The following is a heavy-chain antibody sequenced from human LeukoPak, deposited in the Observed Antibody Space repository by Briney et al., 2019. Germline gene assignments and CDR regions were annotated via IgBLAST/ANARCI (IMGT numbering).Heavy chain of an antibody. D-gene: IGHD3-3*01. J-gene: IGHJ1*01. CDR2: IYYSGST. CDR3: ARAAIDFWSGYPAEYFQH. Sequence: SQTLSLTCTVSGGSISSGDYYWSWIRQPPGKGLEWIGYIYYSGSTYYNPSLKSRVTISVDTSKNRFSLKLSSVTAADTAVYYCARAAIDFWSGYPAEYFQHWGQGTLVTVSS. V-gene: IGHV4-30-4*08. CDR1: GGSISSGDYY.